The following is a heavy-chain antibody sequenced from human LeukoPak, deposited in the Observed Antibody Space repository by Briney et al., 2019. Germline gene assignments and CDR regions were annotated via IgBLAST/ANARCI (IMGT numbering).Heavy chain of an antibody. Sequence: GGSLRLSCAASGFTFDDYGMSWVRQAPGKGLEWVSGINWNGGSTGYADSAKGRFTISRDNAKNSLYLQMDSLRAEDTALYYCARVPLMVYDNWFDPWGQGTLVTVSS. J-gene: IGHJ5*02. CDR2: INWNGGST. CDR3: ARVPLMVYDNWFDP. CDR1: GFTFDDYG. D-gene: IGHD2-8*01. V-gene: IGHV3-20*04.